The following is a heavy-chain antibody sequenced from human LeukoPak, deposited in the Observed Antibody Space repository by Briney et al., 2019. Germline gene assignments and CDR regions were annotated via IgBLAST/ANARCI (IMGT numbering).Heavy chain of an antibody. CDR1: GFTFSSYW. D-gene: IGHD3-3*01. CDR3: ARDMRPILRFLDYMDV. V-gene: IGHV3-7*01. CDR2: VKQDGSEK. Sequence: PGGSLRLSCAASGFTFSSYWMIWVREAPGKGLEGVANVKQDGSEKYYVDSVKGRFTISRDNAKNSLYLQMNSLRAEDTAVYYCARDMRPILRFLDYMDVWGKGTTVTVSS. J-gene: IGHJ6*03.